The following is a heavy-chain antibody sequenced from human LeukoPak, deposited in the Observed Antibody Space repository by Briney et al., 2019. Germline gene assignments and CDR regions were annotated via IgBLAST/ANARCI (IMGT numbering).Heavy chain of an antibody. CDR3: ARHISLGSGFYRDAFDI. V-gene: IGHV4-59*08. Sequence: PSGTLSLTCTLSGGSISRYYWSWIRQPPGTGLEWIGYIYYTGSTDYKSSLKSRVTISLATSKNQFSLRLSSVTAADTAVYYCARHISLGSGFYRDAFDIWGQGTLVTVSS. CDR1: GGSISRYY. J-gene: IGHJ3*02. D-gene: IGHD3-22*01. CDR2: IYYTGST.